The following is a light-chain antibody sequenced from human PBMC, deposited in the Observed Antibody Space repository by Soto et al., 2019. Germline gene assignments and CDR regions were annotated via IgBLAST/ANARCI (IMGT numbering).Light chain of an antibody. Sequence: DIQMTQSPSTLSASVGDRVTITCRASQSIGSWLAWYQRKPGKAPKLLIYKASSLETGVPSRFSGSGSGTEFTLAISNLQPDDFATYFCQQYNNYPSTFGPGTKVDIK. CDR1: QSIGSW. CDR3: QQYNNYPST. CDR2: KAS. V-gene: IGKV1-5*03. J-gene: IGKJ3*01.